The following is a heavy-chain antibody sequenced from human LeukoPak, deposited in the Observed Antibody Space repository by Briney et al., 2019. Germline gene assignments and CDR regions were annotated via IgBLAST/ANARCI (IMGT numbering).Heavy chain of an antibody. CDR2: IKQDGSEK. V-gene: IGHV3-7*01. J-gene: IGHJ4*02. CDR3: ARRRGSYCYDY. CDR1: GFTFSSYW. D-gene: IGHD1-26*01. Sequence: GGSLRLFCAASGFTFSSYWMSWVRQAPGKGPEWVGNIKQDGSEKNYVDSVKGRFTISRDNAKNSLYLQMNSLRAEDTAVYYCARRRGSYCYDYWGQGTLVTVSS.